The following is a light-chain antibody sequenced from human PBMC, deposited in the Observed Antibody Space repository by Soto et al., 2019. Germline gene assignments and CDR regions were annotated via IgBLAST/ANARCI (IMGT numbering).Light chain of an antibody. CDR1: SSDFGAYNS. J-gene: IGLJ2*01. CDR2: GVT. CDR3: SSYTSSSTVV. Sequence: QSVLTQPASVSGSPGQSITISCTGTSSDFGAYNSVSWYQQHPGEAPKLLIYGVTNRPSGVSNRFSGSKSGNTASLAISGLQAEDEADYYCSSYTSSSTVVFGGGTKVTVL. V-gene: IGLV2-14*01.